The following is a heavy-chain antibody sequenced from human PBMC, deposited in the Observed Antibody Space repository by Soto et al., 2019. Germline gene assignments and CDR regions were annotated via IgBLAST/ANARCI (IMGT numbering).Heavy chain of an antibody. CDR3: AKDGYDSSGDLCYFDY. CDR1: GFTFSTYA. Sequence: LRLSCAASGFTFSTYAMSWVRQTPGKGLEWVSAISGSPSSTYYADSVKGRFTISRDNSKKTLLLQMSSLRAEDTAVYYCAKDGYDSSGDLCYFDYWGQGTLVTVSS. V-gene: IGHV3-23*01. D-gene: IGHD3-22*01. J-gene: IGHJ4*02. CDR2: ISGSPSST.